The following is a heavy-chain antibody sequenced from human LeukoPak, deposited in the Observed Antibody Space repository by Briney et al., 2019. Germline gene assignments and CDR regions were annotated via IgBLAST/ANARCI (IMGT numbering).Heavy chain of an antibody. V-gene: IGHV3-23*01. Sequence: PGGSLRLSCAASGFTFSSYAVSWVRQAPGKGLEWVSAISGSGGSTYYADSVKGRFTISRDNSKNTLYLQMNSLRAEDTAVYYCAAYSGYGSYFDYWGQGTLVTVSS. CDR3: AAYSGYGSYFDY. J-gene: IGHJ4*02. CDR1: GFTFSSYA. D-gene: IGHD5-12*01. CDR2: ISGSGGST.